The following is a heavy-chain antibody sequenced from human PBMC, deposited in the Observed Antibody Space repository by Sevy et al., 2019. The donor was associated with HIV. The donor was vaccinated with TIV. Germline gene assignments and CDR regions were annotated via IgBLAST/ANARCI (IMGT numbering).Heavy chain of an antibody. J-gene: IGHJ4*02. CDR1: GFTFSDAW. CDR3: TTEKYCGGGRCYFGLY. CDR2: IKSKTDGGTA. V-gene: IGHV3-15*01. Sequence: GGSLRLSCAASGFTFSDAWMSWVRQAPGKGLEWVGRIKSKTDGGTADYAAPVKGRFSISRDDSKNTLFLQMNSLKTVDTAFYYYTTEKYCGGGRCYFGLYWGQGTLVTVSS. D-gene: IGHD2-15*01.